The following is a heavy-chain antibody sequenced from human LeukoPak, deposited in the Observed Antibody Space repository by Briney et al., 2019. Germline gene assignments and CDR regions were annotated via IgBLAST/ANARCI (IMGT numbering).Heavy chain of an antibody. CDR1: GGFISGSY. CDR3: ARGIEAYGDYGY. Sequence: SETLSLTCTVSGGFISGSYWSWVRQPPGKGLEWIAYMYNSVSTNYNPSLTSRGTISIDTSKNQFSLKLSSLTAADTAIYYCARGIEAYGDYGYWGQGILVTVSS. CDR2: MYNSVST. D-gene: IGHD4-17*01. J-gene: IGHJ4*02. V-gene: IGHV4-59*01.